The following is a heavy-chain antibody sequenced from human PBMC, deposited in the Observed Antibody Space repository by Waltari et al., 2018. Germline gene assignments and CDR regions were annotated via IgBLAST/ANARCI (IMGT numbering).Heavy chain of an antibody. Sequence: QVQLVQSGAEVKKPGSSVKVSCKASGGTSSSYTISWVRQAPGQGLEWMGRIIPSLGIANYAQKFQGRVTITADKSTSTAYMELSSLRSEDTAVYYCARDPYYYDSSGGGRAFDIWGQGTMVTVSS. CDR1: GGTSSSYT. V-gene: IGHV1-69*08. CDR2: IIPSLGIA. J-gene: IGHJ3*02. D-gene: IGHD3-22*01. CDR3: ARDPYYYDSSGGGRAFDI.